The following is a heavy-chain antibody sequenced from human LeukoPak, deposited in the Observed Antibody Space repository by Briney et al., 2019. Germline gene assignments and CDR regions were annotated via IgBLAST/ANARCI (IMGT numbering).Heavy chain of an antibody. CDR1: GYTFTSYD. V-gene: IGHV1-8*01. CDR3: ARGNYYDSSGYEDYFDY. J-gene: IGHJ4*02. D-gene: IGHD3-22*01. CDR2: MNPNSGNT. Sequence: ASVKVSCKASGYTFTSYDINWVRQATGQGLEWMGWMNPNSGNTGYAQKFQGRVTMTRNTSISTAYMELSSLRSEDTAEYYCARGNYYDSSGYEDYFDYWGQGTLVTVSS.